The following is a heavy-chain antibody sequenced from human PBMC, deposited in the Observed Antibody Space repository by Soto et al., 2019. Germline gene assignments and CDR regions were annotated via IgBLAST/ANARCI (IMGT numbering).Heavy chain of an antibody. D-gene: IGHD2-2*01. V-gene: IGHV3-30*18. Sequence: RGSLRLSCAASGFTFSSYGMHWVRQAPGKGLEWVAVISYDVSNKYCADSVKGRFTISRDNSKNTLYLQMNSLRAEDTAVYYCAKNRVGGVVVPAAMGGRYYYDGMDIWGKGNTVDVSA. CDR2: ISYDVSNK. CDR3: AKNRVGGVVVPAAMGGRYYYDGMDI. J-gene: IGHJ6*04. CDR1: GFTFSSYG.